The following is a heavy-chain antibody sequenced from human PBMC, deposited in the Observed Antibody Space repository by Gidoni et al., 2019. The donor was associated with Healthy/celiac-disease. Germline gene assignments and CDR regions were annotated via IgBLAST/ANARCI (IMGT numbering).Heavy chain of an antibody. CDR3: ARQPPSDFWSGYPFDY. Sequence: EVQLVESGGGLVKPGGSLRLSCAASGFTFSSYSMTWVRQAPGKGLEWVSSISSSSSYIYYADSVKGRFTISRDNAKNSLYLQMNSLRAEDTAVYYCARQPPSDFWSGYPFDYWGQGTLVTVSS. CDR1: GFTFSSYS. V-gene: IGHV3-21*01. D-gene: IGHD3-3*01. CDR2: ISSSSSYI. J-gene: IGHJ4*02.